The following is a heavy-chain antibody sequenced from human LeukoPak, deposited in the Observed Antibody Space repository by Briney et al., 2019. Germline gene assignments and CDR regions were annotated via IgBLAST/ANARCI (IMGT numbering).Heavy chain of an antibody. CDR1: GYTFTSYG. CDR3: AREGYSSSWYGLYYFDY. Sequence: ASVKVSCKASGYTFTSYGISWVRQAPGQGLEWKEWISAYNGNTNYAQKLQGRVTMTTDTSTSTAYMELRSLRSDDTAVYYCAREGYSSSWYGLYYFDYWGQGTLVTVSS. J-gene: IGHJ4*02. D-gene: IGHD6-13*01. CDR2: ISAYNGNT. V-gene: IGHV1-18*01.